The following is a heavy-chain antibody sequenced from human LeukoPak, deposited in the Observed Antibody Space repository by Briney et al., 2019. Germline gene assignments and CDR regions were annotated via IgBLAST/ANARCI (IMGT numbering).Heavy chain of an antibody. V-gene: IGHV4-30-4*07. J-gene: IGHJ4*02. Sequence: PSQTLSLTCAVSGGSISSGGYSWSWIRQPPGKGLEWIGYIYYSGSTYYNPSLKSRVTISVDTSKNQFSLKLSSVTAADTAVYYCARDYYDSQFGLWGQGTLVTVSS. D-gene: IGHD3-22*01. CDR1: GGSISSGGYS. CDR3: ARDYYDSQFGL. CDR2: IYYSGST.